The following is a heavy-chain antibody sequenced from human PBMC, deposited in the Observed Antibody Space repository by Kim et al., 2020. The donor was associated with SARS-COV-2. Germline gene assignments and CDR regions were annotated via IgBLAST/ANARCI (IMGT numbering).Heavy chain of an antibody. D-gene: IGHD3-10*01. V-gene: IGHV3-53*01. CDR1: GFTVSSNY. Sequence: GGSLRLSCAASGFTVSSNYMSWVRQAPGKGLEWVSVIYSGGSTYYADSVKGRFTISRDNSKNTLYLQMNSLRAEDTAVYYCARAFYGSGSYYNVSNAFDIWGQGTMVTVSS. CDR2: IYSGGST. CDR3: ARAFYGSGSYYNVSNAFDI. J-gene: IGHJ3*02.